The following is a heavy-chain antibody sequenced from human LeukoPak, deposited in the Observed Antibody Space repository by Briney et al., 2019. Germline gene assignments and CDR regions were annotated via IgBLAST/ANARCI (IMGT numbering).Heavy chain of an antibody. V-gene: IGHV4-39*01. Sequence: SETLSLTRSASGGSISSRSYYWGWIRQPPGKGLEWIGSIYYSGTTQYNASLKSRVTISVDTSKNQFSLEMSSVTAADTAVYYCAAVASTTYYYYMDVWGKGTTVTVSS. J-gene: IGHJ6*03. D-gene: IGHD1-1*01. CDR1: GGSISSRSYY. CDR3: AAVASTTYYYYMDV. CDR2: IYYSGTT.